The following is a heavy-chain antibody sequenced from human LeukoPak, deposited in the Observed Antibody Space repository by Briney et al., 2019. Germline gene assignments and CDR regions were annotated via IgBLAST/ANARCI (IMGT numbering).Heavy chain of an antibody. Sequence: TSSETLSLTCAVYGGSFSGYYWSWIRQPPGKGLEWIGEINHSGSTNYNPSLKSRVTISVDTSKNQFSLKLSSVTAAGTAVYYCARGLVRGYSYGVFDYWGQGTLVTVSS. V-gene: IGHV4-34*01. CDR1: GGSFSGYY. D-gene: IGHD5-18*01. J-gene: IGHJ4*02. CDR3: ARGLVRGYSYGVFDY. CDR2: INHSGST.